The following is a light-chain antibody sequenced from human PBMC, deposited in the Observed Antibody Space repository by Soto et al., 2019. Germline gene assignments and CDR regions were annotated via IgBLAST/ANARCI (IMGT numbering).Light chain of an antibody. Sequence: QSALTQPRSVSGSPGQSVTISCTGTSSDVGGYNYVSWYQQHPGKAPKLMIYDVSKRPSGVADRFSGSKSGNTASLTISVLQAEDEADYYCCSYAGSYPVVFGGGTKLTVL. J-gene: IGLJ2*01. V-gene: IGLV2-11*01. CDR3: CSYAGSYPVV. CDR1: SSDVGGYNY. CDR2: DVS.